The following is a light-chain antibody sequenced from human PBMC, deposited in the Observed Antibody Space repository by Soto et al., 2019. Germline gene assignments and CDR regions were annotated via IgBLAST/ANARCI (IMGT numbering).Light chain of an antibody. CDR3: SSDTTSTPIV. Sequence: QSVLTQPASVSGSPGQSITISCTGSYKYVSWYQQHPGKAPKFMIYGVSNRPSGVSNRFSGSKSGNTASLTISGLQAEDEADYYCSSDTTSTPIVFGTGTKVTVL. V-gene: IGLV2-14*01. CDR2: GVS. J-gene: IGLJ1*01. CDR1: YKY.